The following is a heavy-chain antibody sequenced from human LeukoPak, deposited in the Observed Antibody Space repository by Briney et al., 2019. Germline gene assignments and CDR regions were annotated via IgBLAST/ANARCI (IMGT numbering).Heavy chain of an antibody. D-gene: IGHD3-3*01. V-gene: IGHV3-30*02. CDR3: AKAGTPLYDFWSGYSSEMDV. CDR2: IRYDGSNK. Sequence: GGSLRLSCAASGFTYSSYGMHWVRQAPGKGLEWVTFIRYDGSNKYYADSVKGRFTISRDNSKNTLYLQMNSLRAEDTAVYYCAKAGTPLYDFWSGYSSEMDVWGKGTTVTVSS. J-gene: IGHJ6*04. CDR1: GFTYSSYG.